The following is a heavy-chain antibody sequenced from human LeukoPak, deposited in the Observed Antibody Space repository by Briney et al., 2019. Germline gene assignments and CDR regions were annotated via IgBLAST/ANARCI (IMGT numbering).Heavy chain of an antibody. J-gene: IGHJ5*02. CDR1: GITFTNAW. V-gene: IGHV3-74*01. Sequence: GGSLRLSCVASGITFTNAWMYWVRQAPGKGLMYISRNNGDGSTTNYADVVKGRFTMSRDNVKSTLYLQMNSLRVEDTAVYYCARDPRNVGLAPWGQGTLVTVSS. CDR3: ARDPRNVGLAP. D-gene: IGHD2-15*01. CDR2: NNGDGSTT.